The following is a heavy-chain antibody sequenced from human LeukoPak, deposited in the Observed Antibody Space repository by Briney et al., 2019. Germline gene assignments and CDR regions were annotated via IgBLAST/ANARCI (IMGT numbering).Heavy chain of an antibody. Sequence: GGSLRLSCAASGFTFSNHNMFWARQAPGKGLEWVSYITSSSNTVHYADSVKGRFTLSRDNAKSSLYLQMNSLRAEDTAIYYCARLLSGWYLADYWGQGTLVTVSS. CDR2: ITSSSNTV. D-gene: IGHD6-19*01. V-gene: IGHV3-48*01. J-gene: IGHJ4*02. CDR3: ARLLSGWYLADY. CDR1: GFTFSNHN.